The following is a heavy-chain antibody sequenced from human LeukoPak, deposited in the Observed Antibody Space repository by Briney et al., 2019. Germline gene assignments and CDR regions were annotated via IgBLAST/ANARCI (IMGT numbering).Heavy chain of an antibody. J-gene: IGHJ3*01. CDR3: ARGPGRVAVPATGSFDL. V-gene: IGHV3-7*03. CDR1: GFTFPSYW. CDR2: IKHDGSER. Sequence: GGSLRLSCAASGFTFPSYWMSWVRQAPGKGLEWVANIKHDGSERYYVDSVKGRFTISRGDAKKSVYLQMSSLRAEDTALYYCARGPGRVAVPATGSFDLWGQGTMVTVS. D-gene: IGHD3-9*01.